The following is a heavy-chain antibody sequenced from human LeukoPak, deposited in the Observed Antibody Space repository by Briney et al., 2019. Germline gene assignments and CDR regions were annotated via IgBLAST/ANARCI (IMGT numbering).Heavy chain of an antibody. Sequence: SETLSLTCAVYGGSFSGYYWSWIRQPPGKGLEWIGEIYHSGSTNYNPSLKSRVTISVDKSKNQFSLKLSSVTAADTAVYYCARAGSGSYYYYYYYMDVWGKGTTVTVSS. J-gene: IGHJ6*03. CDR2: IYHSGST. CDR3: ARAGSGSYYYYYYYMDV. V-gene: IGHV4-34*01. D-gene: IGHD1-26*01. CDR1: GGSFSGYY.